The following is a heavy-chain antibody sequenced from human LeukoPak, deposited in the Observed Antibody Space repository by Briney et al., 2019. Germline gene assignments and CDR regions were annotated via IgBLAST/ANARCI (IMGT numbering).Heavy chain of an antibody. J-gene: IGHJ3*02. Sequence: GGSLRLSCAASGFTFSRYWMTWVRQAPGKGPEWVANIKEAGTEKFYVGSVKGRFTISRDNAKNSLYLQMNNLRADDTAVYYCARDADLGATITGGFGIWGQGTMVTVSS. CDR2: IKEAGTEK. D-gene: IGHD5-24*01. CDR1: GFTFSRYW. V-gene: IGHV3-7*01. CDR3: ARDADLGATITGGFGI.